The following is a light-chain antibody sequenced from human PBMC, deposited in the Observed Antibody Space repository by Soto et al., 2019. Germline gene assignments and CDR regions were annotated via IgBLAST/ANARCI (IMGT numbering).Light chain of an antibody. Sequence: ASQSVSISLAWYQQKPGQAPRLLIYGTSSRATGIPDRFSGSGSGTDFTLTISSLETEDFAFYYCQQRNSWTLTFGGGTKVDIK. V-gene: IGKV3-11*01. CDR1: QSVSIS. J-gene: IGKJ4*01. CDR3: QQRNSWTLT. CDR2: GTS.